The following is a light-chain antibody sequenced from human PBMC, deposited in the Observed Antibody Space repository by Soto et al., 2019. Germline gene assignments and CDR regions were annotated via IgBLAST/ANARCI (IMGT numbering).Light chain of an antibody. Sequence: EIVMTQSPATLSVSPGERATLSCRASQSVSSNLAWYQQKPGQAPTLLIYGASARATGIPVRFSGSRSGTEFTLTISSLQSEDFAVYYCQHYNNWPFTFGQGTKPEIK. CDR3: QHYNNWPFT. CDR1: QSVSSN. CDR2: GAS. V-gene: IGKV3-15*01. J-gene: IGKJ2*01.